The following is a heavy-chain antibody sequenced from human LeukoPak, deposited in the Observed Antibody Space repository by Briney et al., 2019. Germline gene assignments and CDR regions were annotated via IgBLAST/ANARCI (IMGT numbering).Heavy chain of an antibody. V-gene: IGHV1-8*01. J-gene: IGHJ4*02. D-gene: IGHD3-16*02. Sequence: ASVKVSCKASGYTFTSYDINWVRQATGQGLEWMGWMNPNSGNTGYAQKFQGRVTMTRNTSISTAYMELSSLRSEDTAVYYCARAKIGPYDYVWGSYRRYYFDYWGQGTLVTVSS. CDR2: MNPNSGNT. CDR3: ARAKIGPYDYVWGSYRRYYFDY. CDR1: GYTFTSYD.